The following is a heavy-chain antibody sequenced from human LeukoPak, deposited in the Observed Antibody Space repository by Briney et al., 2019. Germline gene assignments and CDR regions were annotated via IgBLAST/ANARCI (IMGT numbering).Heavy chain of an antibody. V-gene: IGHV3-53*01. CDR1: GFTVSSNY. D-gene: IGHD6-13*01. CDR3: AKDKGTGSSSWYPAPFDY. CDR2: IYSGDST. Sequence: PGGSLRLSCAASGFTVSSNYMSWVRQAPGKGLEWVSVIYSGDSTYYADSVKGRFTISRDNSKNTLYLQMNSLRAEDTAVYYCAKDKGTGSSSWYPAPFDYWGQGTLVTVSS. J-gene: IGHJ4*02.